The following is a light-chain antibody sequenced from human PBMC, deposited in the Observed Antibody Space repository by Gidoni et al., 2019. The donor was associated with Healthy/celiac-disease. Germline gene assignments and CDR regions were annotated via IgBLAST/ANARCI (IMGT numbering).Light chain of an antibody. CDR1: QSISSY. CDR3: QQSYSTPRWT. Sequence: DIQMTPSPSSLSASVGDRVTITCRASQSISSYLNWYQQKPGKAPKLLIYAASSLQSGVPSRFSGSGSGTDFTLTISSLQPEDFATYYCQQSYSTPRWTFXQXTKVEIK. V-gene: IGKV1-39*01. J-gene: IGKJ1*01. CDR2: AAS.